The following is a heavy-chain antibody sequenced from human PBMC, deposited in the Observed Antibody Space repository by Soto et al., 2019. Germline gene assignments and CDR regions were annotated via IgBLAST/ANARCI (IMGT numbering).Heavy chain of an antibody. J-gene: IGHJ6*04. Sequence: GESLKISCKGLGNSFNNWIGWVRQMPGKGLEWVGIIYPGDSDTRYSPSFQGQVTISADKSISTAYLQWSSLKASDTAMYYCARSSSGGKYYYGMYVWGKGTTVTVSS. CDR3: ARSSSGGKYYYGMYV. CDR1: GNSFNNW. D-gene: IGHD2-15*01. V-gene: IGHV5-51*01. CDR2: IYPGDSDT.